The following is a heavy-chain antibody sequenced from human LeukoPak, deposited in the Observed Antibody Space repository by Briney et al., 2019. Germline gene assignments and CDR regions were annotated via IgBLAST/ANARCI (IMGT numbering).Heavy chain of an antibody. D-gene: IGHD3-22*01. Sequence: GGSLRLSCVGSGLTFSSYAMTWVRQAPGKGLGWVSAISGSGGTAYYADSVKGRFTISRDNSKNTLYLQMNSLRAEDTAVYYCAKKGYYDGSGYYMYYFDHWGQGTLVTVSS. CDR1: GLTFSSYA. CDR3: AKKGYYDGSGYYMYYFDH. J-gene: IGHJ4*02. V-gene: IGHV3-23*01. CDR2: ISGSGGTA.